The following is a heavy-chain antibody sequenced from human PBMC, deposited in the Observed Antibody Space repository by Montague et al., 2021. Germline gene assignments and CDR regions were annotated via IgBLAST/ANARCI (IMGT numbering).Heavy chain of an antibody. CDR1: GFSFGNYW. CDR3: ARNLASAAPGAFDF. J-gene: IGHJ3*01. Sequence: SLRLSCAASGFSFGNYWMHWVRQAPGKGLLWVSRITLDGSSTPFADSVKGRFTTSRDNAKATLYLQMNSLRVEDTALYYCARNLASAAPGAFDFWGQGTMVTVSS. D-gene: IGHD6-13*01. V-gene: IGHV3-74*01. CDR2: ITLDGSST.